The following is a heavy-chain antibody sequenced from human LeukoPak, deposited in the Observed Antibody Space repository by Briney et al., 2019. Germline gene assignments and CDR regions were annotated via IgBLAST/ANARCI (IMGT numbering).Heavy chain of an antibody. CDR3: AGAFASSGNYYPPDY. J-gene: IGHJ4*02. V-gene: IGHV3-64*02. CDR2: ISTNGGGT. CDR1: GFTFSSYV. Sequence: GESLRLSCAASGFTFSSYVMHWVRQAPGKGLEYVSGISTNGGGTYYAGSVKGRFTISRDNSKNTVYLQMDSLRAEDMAVYYCAGAFASSGNYYPPDYWGQGALVTVSS. D-gene: IGHD3-22*01.